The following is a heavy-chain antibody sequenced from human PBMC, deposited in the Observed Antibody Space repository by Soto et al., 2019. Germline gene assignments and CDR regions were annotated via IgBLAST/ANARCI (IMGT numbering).Heavy chain of an antibody. Sequence: QLQPQASGPGLVKPSETLSLNCTVSGGSISRSSNHWGWFRKPTAKGLEWIGNIYYSENTYYNPSLKSRVTISGDTSKNQFSLRLTSVTASDTAGDAGATHPTDGPIDHCGKGTLVTVSS. CDR1: GGSISRSSNH. D-gene: IGHD4-17*01. J-gene: IGHJ4*02. CDR2: IYYSENT. CDR3: ATHPTDGPIDH. V-gene: IGHV4-39*01.